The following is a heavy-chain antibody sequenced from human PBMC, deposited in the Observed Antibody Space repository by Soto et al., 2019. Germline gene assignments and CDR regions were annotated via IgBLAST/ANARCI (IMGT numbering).Heavy chain of an antibody. V-gene: IGHV4-4*02. D-gene: IGHD6-19*01. CDR2: IYHSGST. CDR1: GGSISSSNW. Sequence: TSETLSLTCAVSGGSISSSNWWSWVRQPPGKGLEWIGEIYHSGSTNYNPSLKSRVTISVDKSKDQFSLKLSSVTAADTAVYYCARDQWPRGGMDVWGQGTTVTVSS. CDR3: ARDQWPRGGMDV. J-gene: IGHJ6*02.